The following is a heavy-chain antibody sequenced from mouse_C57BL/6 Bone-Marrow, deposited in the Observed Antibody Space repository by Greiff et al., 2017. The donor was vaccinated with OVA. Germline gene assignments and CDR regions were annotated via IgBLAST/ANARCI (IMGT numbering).Heavy chain of an antibody. J-gene: IGHJ4*01. V-gene: IGHV14-3*01. CDR1: GFNIKNTY. D-gene: IGHD1-1*01. CDR2: IDPANDNT. Sequence: EVQLQQSVAELVRPGASVKLSCTASGFNIKNTYMRWVKQRPEQGLEWIGRIDPANDNTKYAPTFQGKATMTADTSSNTAYLQLSSLSSEDTAVYCCARGNVGSSFYAMDYWGQGTSVTVSS. CDR3: ARGNVGSSFYAMDY.